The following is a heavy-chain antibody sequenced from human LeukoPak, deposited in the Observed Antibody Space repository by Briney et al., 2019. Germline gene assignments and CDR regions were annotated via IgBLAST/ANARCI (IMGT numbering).Heavy chain of an antibody. CDR1: GFTVSSNE. Sequence: GGSLRLSCAAYGFTVSSNEMSWVRQAPGKGLEWVSSISGGSTYYADSRKGRFTISRDNSKNTLYLQMNSLRAEDTAVYYCAKDYTLATAMTRGAFDIWGQGTMVTVSS. CDR2: ISGGST. J-gene: IGHJ3*02. CDR3: AKDYTLATAMTRGAFDI. D-gene: IGHD5-18*01. V-gene: IGHV3-38-3*01.